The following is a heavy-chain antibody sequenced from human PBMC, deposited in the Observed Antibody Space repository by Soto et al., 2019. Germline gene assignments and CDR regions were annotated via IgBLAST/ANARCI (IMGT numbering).Heavy chain of an antibody. V-gene: IGHV3-66*01. J-gene: IGHJ1*01. CDR2: IYSGGST. CDR3: TRDRCTSPNCYVAEDFQD. CDR1: GFTVSSTY. Sequence: DVQLVESGGGLVQPGGSLRLSCAASGFTVSSTYMSWVRQAPGKGLQWVSVIYSGGSTYYTDSMKGRVTISRDNSKNTVFLQMNNLRVEDTAVYYCTRDRCTSPNCYVAEDFQDWGQGTLVTVSS. D-gene: IGHD2-2*01.